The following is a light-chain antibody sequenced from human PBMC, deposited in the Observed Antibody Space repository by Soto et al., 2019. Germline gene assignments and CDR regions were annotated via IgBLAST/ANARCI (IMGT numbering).Light chain of an antibody. CDR1: TGAVTSGHY. CDR2: DTS. Sequence: QAVVTQEPSLTVSPGGTVTLTCGSSTGAVTSGHYPYWFQQKPGQAPRTLIYDTSNKHSWTPARFSGSLLGGKAALTLSGAQPEDEAEYYCLLSYSGALAEDFGTGTKLTVL. CDR3: LLSYSGALAED. V-gene: IGLV7-46*01. J-gene: IGLJ1*01.